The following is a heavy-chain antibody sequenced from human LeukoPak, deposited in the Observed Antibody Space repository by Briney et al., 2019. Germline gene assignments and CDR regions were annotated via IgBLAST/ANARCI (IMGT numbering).Heavy chain of an antibody. Sequence: GASVKVSCKASGYTFTDYYMHWVRPAPGQGLEWMGWINPNSGGTNYAQKFQGRVTMTRDTSISTAYMELSRLRSDDTAVYYCARASYYYDSSGYPGYYFDYWGQGTLVTVSS. J-gene: IGHJ4*02. CDR3: ARASYYYDSSGYPGYYFDY. D-gene: IGHD3-22*01. CDR1: GYTFTDYY. CDR2: INPNSGGT. V-gene: IGHV1-2*02.